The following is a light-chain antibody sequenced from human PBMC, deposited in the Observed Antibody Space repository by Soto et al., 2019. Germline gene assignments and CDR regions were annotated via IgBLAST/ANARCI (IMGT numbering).Light chain of an antibody. V-gene: IGKV3-15*01. CDR3: QEYSKCPLFT. J-gene: IGKJ3*01. CDR1: QSVSTN. CDR2: AAS. Sequence: EIVVTQSPGILSVSPGDRATLSCRASQSVSTNLAWYQQKPGQAPTLLIYAASTRAPGIPARFTGSGSGTDLALTISSLQSEDFAVYYCQEYSKCPLFTFGPGTRVDIK.